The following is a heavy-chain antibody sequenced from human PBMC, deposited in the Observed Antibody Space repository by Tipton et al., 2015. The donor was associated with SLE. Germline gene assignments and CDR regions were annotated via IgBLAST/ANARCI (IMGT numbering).Heavy chain of an antibody. CDR3: ARRLELEGWFDP. J-gene: IGHJ5*02. V-gene: IGHV3-30-3*01. D-gene: IGHD1-7*01. CDR1: GFTFSSYA. CDR2: ISYDGSNK. Sequence: SLRLSCAASGFTFSSYAMHWVRQAPGKGLEWVAVISYDGSNKYYADSVKGRFTISGDNSKNTLYLQMNSLRAEDTAVYYCARRLELEGWFDPWGQGTLVTVSS.